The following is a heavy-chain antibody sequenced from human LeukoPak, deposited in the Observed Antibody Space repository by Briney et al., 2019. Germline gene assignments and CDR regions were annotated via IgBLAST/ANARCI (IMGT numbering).Heavy chain of an antibody. CDR3: SRDVTVPAAMVY. J-gene: IGHJ4*02. Sequence: GGSLRLSCAASGFTFSSYGMHWVRQAPGKGLEWVAVISYDGSNKYYADSVKGRFTISRDNSKNTLYLQMNSLRAEDTAVYYCSRDVTVPAAMVYWGQGTLVTVSS. CDR2: ISYDGSNK. D-gene: IGHD2-2*01. V-gene: IGHV3-30*03. CDR1: GFTFSSYG.